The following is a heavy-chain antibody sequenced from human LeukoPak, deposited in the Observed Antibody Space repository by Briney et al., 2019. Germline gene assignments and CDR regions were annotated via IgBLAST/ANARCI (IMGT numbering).Heavy chain of an antibody. CDR2: ISSSGSTI. J-gene: IGHJ4*02. CDR3: ARGADRWNYFDY. D-gene: IGHD4-23*01. V-gene: IGHV3-11*01. Sequence: GGSLRLSCAASGFTFSDYYMSWIRQAPGKGLEWVSYISSSGSTIYYADSVKGRFTNSRDNSKNTVSLQMNSLRAEDTAVYYCARGADRWNYFDYWGQGTLVTASS. CDR1: GFTFSDYY.